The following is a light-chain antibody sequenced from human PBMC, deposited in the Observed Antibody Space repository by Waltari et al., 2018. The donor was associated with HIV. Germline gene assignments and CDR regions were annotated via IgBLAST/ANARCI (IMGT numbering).Light chain of an antibody. CDR3: QQYGSSRWT. Sequence: EIVLTQSPGTLSLSPGERATLSCRASQSVSSSYLAWYQQKPGQAPRLLIYGALSRSTGIPDRFSGSGSGTDFTLTISRLEPEDFAVYYCQQYGSSRWTFGQGTKVEIK. CDR1: QSVSSSY. V-gene: IGKV3-20*01. J-gene: IGKJ1*01. CDR2: GAL.